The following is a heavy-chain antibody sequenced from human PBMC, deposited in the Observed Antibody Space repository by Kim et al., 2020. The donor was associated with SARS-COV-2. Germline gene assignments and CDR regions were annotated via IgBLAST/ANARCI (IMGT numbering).Heavy chain of an antibody. CDR2: IYPGDSDT. Sequence: GESLKISCKGSGYSFTSYCIGWVRQMPGKGLEWMGIIYPGDSDTRYSPSFQGQVTISADKSISTAYLQWSSLKASDTAMYYCASCIVGATKSTAPYYYYGMDVWGQGTTVTVSS. D-gene: IGHD1-26*01. CDR1: GYSFTSYC. V-gene: IGHV5-51*01. CDR3: ASCIVGATKSTAPYYYYGMDV. J-gene: IGHJ6*02.